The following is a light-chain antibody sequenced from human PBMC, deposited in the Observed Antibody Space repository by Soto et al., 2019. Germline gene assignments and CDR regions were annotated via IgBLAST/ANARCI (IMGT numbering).Light chain of an antibody. Sequence: EIVLTQSPGTLSFSPGERAPLSCRASQSVSSSHLVWYQQKPGQAPRLLIYGASNRATGIPDRFSGSGSGTDFTLTISRLEPEDFAVYYCQQYGSSGTFGQGTKVDIK. J-gene: IGKJ1*01. CDR2: GAS. V-gene: IGKV3-20*01. CDR3: QQYGSSGT. CDR1: QSVSSSH.